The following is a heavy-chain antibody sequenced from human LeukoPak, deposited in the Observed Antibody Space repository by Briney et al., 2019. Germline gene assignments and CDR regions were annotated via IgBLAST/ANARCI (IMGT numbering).Heavy chain of an antibody. CDR2: VSHDGGGK. J-gene: IGHJ4*02. D-gene: IGHD6-13*01. V-gene: IGHV3-30*18. CDR3: AQAQPPSSIVAAYPDY. Sequence: GGSLRLSCAASGFTFSSYGMHWVRQAPGKGLEWLAGVSHDGGGKYHADSVKGRVTISRDNSKNTLSLQMNGLRPEDTAVYYCAQAQPPSSIVAAYPDYWGQGTLVTVSS. CDR1: GFTFSSYG.